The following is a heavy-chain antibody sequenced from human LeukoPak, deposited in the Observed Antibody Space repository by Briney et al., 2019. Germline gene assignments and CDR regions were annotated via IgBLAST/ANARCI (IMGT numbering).Heavy chain of an antibody. CDR1: GFTFSSYG. Sequence: PGGSLRLSCAASGFTFSSYGMHWVRQAPGKGLEWVAVISYDGSNKYYADSVKGRFTISRDNSKNTLYLQMNSLRAEDTAVYYCAKGWFLRGGYEAVPLDYWGQGTLVTVSS. D-gene: IGHD5-12*01. J-gene: IGHJ4*02. CDR2: ISYDGSNK. V-gene: IGHV3-30*18. CDR3: AKGWFLRGGYEAVPLDY.